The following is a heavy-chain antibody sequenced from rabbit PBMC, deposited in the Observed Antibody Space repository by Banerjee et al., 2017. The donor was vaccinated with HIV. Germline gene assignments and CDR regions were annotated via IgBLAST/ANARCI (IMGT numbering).Heavy chain of an antibody. D-gene: IGHD6-1*01. V-gene: IGHV1S45*01. CDR3: AREWAFNTRDYAAYAYATYGMDL. Sequence: QEQLVESGGGLVQPGGSLTLTCTASGFSFSSSYWICWVRQAPGKGLEWIGIIYTGSGGLHYASWAKGRFTISKTSSTTVTLQMTSLTAADTATYFCAREWAFNTRDYAAYAYATYGMDLWGQGTLVTVS. CDR1: GFSFSSSYW. J-gene: IGHJ6*01. CDR2: IYTGSGGL.